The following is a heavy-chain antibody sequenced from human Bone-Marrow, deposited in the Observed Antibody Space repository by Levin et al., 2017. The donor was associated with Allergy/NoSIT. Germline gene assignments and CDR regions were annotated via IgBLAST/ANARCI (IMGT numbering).Heavy chain of an antibody. J-gene: IGHJ4*02. CDR2: INLIFDTA. CDR1: GGTFSNFG. CDR3: ARKDYNDYDFSFPLDS. Sequence: PVASVKVSCKASGGTFSNFGVTWVRQAPGQGLEWMGDINLIFDTAKYEQKFQGRVTITADKSTNTAYMELSSLRSEDTAVYYCARKDYNDYDFSFPLDSWGQGTLVTVSS. V-gene: IGHV1-69*06. D-gene: IGHD5-12*01.